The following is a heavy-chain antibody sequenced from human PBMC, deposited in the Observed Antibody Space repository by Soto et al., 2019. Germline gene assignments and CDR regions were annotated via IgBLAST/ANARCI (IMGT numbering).Heavy chain of an antibody. CDR2: LIPIFGAA. V-gene: IGHV1-69*01. CDR1: GGTFTNYV. CDR3: ARGRSSPNFDP. Sequence: QVQLVQSGAEVRKPGSSVKVSCKISGGTFTNYVISWLRQSPGQGLEWMGGLIPIFGAANLAQKFQGRVTITADESTSTVNMELSSLTSEDTDVYYCARGRSSPNFDPWGQGTLVTVSS. D-gene: IGHD6-6*01. J-gene: IGHJ5*02.